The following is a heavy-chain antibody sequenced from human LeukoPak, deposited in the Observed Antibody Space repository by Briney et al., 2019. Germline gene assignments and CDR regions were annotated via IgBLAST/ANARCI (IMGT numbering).Heavy chain of an antibody. CDR3: ARSEDYSNYSFDY. CDR2: INPNSGGT. V-gene: IGHV1-2*02. Sequence: ASVKVSCKASGYTFTGYYMHWVRQAPGQGLEWMGWINPNSGGTNYAQKFQGRVTMTRDTSISTAYMELSRLRSDDTAVYYCARSEDYSNYSFDYWGQGTLVTVSS. D-gene: IGHD4-11*01. CDR1: GYTFTGYY. J-gene: IGHJ4*02.